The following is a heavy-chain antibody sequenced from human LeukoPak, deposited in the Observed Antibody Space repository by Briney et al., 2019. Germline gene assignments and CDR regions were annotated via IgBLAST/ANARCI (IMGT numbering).Heavy chain of an antibody. D-gene: IGHD6-13*01. V-gene: IGHV3-48*03. Sequence: QSGGSLRLSCAASGFTFSSYEMNWVRQAPGKGLEWVSYISSSGSTIYYADSVKGRLTISRDNAKNSLYLQMNSLRAEDTAVYYCARGGGAAAGQLYYFDYWGQGTLVTVSS. J-gene: IGHJ4*02. CDR3: ARGGGAAAGQLYYFDY. CDR2: ISSSGSTI. CDR1: GFTFSSYE.